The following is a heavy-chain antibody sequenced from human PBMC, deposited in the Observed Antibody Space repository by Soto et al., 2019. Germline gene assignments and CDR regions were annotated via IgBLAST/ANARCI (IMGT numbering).Heavy chain of an antibody. CDR2: IYPGDSDT. V-gene: IGHV5-51*01. Sequence: VESLNIPCQGSGYSFTSHWIRWVLQMPRKGLEWMGIIYPGDSDTRYSPSFQGQVTISADKSISTAYLQWSSLKASDTAMYYCARGVVVVPAAMEYYYYMDIWGKGTTVTV. J-gene: IGHJ6*03. CDR3: ARGVVVVPAAMEYYYYMDI. D-gene: IGHD2-2*01. CDR1: GYSFTSHW.